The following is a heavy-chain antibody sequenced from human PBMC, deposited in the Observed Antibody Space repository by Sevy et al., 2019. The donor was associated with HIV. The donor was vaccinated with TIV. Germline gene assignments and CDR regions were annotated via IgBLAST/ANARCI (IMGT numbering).Heavy chain of an antibody. V-gene: IGHV3-73*01. CDR1: GFDFSDSS. D-gene: IGHD3-22*01. Sequence: GGSLRLSCAASGFDFSDSSMHWVRQASGKGLEWIGLIKSRSNTYATAYAASVKGRFTISRDDSKNTAYLQMNSLKTEDTAVYYCSTPKPLSRNFYSSNYSPLDNWGQGTQVTVSS. CDR2: IKSRSNTYAT. J-gene: IGHJ4*02. CDR3: STPKPLSRNFYSSNYSPLDN.